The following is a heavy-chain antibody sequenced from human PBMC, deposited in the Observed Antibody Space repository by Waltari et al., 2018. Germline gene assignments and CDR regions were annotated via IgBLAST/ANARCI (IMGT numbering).Heavy chain of an antibody. V-gene: IGHV1-69*04. J-gene: IGHJ4*02. CDR2: IIPILGIA. Sequence: QVQLVQSGAEVKKPGSSVKVSCKASGGTFSSYAISWVRQAPGQGLEWMGGIIPILGIANYAQKFQGRVTITADESTSTAYMELSSLRSEDTAVYYCASGLGGYAFVPSDYWGQGTLVTVSS. CDR3: ASGLGGYAFVPSDY. CDR1: GGTFSSYA. D-gene: IGHD5-12*01.